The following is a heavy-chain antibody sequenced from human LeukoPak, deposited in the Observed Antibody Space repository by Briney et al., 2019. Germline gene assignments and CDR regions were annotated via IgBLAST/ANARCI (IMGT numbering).Heavy chain of an antibody. D-gene: IGHD6-6*01. J-gene: IGHJ4*02. Sequence: MPSETLSLTCTVSGASVSSGDYYWSWIRQPPGKGLEWIEYFYYSGSTYYNPSLKSRITISVDTSKNQFSLKLTSVTAADTAVYYCASSIAARVYWGPGTLVTVSP. CDR3: ASSIAARVY. CDR1: GASVSSGDYY. V-gene: IGHV4-30-4*08. CDR2: FYYSGST.